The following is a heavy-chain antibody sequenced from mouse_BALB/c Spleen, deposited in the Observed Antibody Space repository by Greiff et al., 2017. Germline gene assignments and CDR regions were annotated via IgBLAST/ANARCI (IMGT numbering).Heavy chain of an antibody. CDR2: IYPGNVNT. Sequence: QVQLKQSGPELVKPGASVRISCKASGYTFTSYYIHWVKQRPGQGLEWIGWIYPGNVNTKYNEKFKGKATLTADKSSSTAYMQLSSLTSEDSAVYFCARAGPYDGYYLYYCDYWGQGTTLTVSS. CDR3: ARAGPYDGYYLYYCDY. D-gene: IGHD2-3*01. CDR1: GYTFTSYY. V-gene: IGHV1S56*01. J-gene: IGHJ2*01.